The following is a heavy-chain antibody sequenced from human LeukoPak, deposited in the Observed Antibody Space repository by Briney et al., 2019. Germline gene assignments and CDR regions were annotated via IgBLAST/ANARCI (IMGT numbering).Heavy chain of an antibody. V-gene: IGHV4-59*04. Sequence: SETLSLTCTVSGGSISSYYWSWIRQPPGKGLEWIGYIYYSGSTYYNPSLKSRVTISVDTSKNQFSLKLSSVTAADTAVYYCASEIPRWLQMPRNLVDYWGQGTLVTVSS. D-gene: IGHD5-24*01. CDR2: IYYSGST. CDR1: GGSISSYY. CDR3: ASEIPRWLQMPRNLVDY. J-gene: IGHJ4*02.